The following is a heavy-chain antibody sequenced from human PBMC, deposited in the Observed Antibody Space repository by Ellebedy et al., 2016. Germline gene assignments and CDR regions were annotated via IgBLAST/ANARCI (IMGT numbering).Heavy chain of an antibody. D-gene: IGHD5-24*01. CDR2: IYYSGVT. V-gene: IGHV4-59*01. J-gene: IGHJ4*02. Sequence: SETLSLTCTVSGGSIDSYYWSWIRQTPGKGLEWIGNIYYSGVTNYNPSLKSRVTISLDTSKSQFSLKLSSLTAADTAVYYCSRGWVYFDFWGQGTLVTVSS. CDR3: SRGWVYFDF. CDR1: GGSIDSYY.